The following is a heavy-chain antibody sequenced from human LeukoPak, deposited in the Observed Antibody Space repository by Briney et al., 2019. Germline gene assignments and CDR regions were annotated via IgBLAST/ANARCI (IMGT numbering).Heavy chain of an antibody. Sequence: SETLSLTCTVSGGSISSGGYYWSWIRQHPGKGLERIGYIYYSGSTYYNPSLKSRVTISVDTSKNQFSLKLSSVTAADTAVYYCASSIVGATNPWFDPWGQGTLVTVSS. D-gene: IGHD1-26*01. CDR2: IYYSGST. V-gene: IGHV4-31*03. CDR3: ASSIVGATNPWFDP. J-gene: IGHJ5*02. CDR1: GGSISSGGYY.